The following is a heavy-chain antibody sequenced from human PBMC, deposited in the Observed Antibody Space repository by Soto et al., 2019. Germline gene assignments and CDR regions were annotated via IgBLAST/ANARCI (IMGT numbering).Heavy chain of an antibody. D-gene: IGHD2-15*01. CDR2: IIPIFGTA. CDR1: GGTFSSYA. J-gene: IGHJ6*02. V-gene: IGHV1-69*13. Sequence: ASVKVSCKASGGTFSSYAISWVRQAPGQGLEWMGGIIPIFGTANYAQKFQGRVTITADESTSTAYMELSSLRSEDTAVYYCASDPGCSGGSCYSGIYYYYGMDVWGQGTTVTVSS. CDR3: ASDPGCSGGSCYSGIYYYYGMDV.